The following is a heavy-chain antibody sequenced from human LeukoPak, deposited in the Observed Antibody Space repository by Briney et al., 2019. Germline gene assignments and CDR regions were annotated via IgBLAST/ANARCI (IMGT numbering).Heavy chain of an antibody. J-gene: IGHJ4*02. CDR2: IYTSGST. Sequence: SETLSLTCTVSGGSISSGSYYWSWIRQPAGKGLEWNGRIYTSGSTNYNPSLKSRVTISVDTSKNQFSLKLSSVTAADTAVYYCARDSIYDSSGYYQDYWGQGTLVTVSS. CDR1: GGSISSGSYY. D-gene: IGHD3-22*01. V-gene: IGHV4-61*02. CDR3: ARDSIYDSSGYYQDY.